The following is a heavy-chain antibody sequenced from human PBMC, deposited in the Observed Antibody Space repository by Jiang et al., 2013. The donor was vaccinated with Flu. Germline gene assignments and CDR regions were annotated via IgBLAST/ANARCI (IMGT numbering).Heavy chain of an antibody. J-gene: IGHJ3*02. V-gene: IGHV1-69*01. D-gene: IGHD3-22*01. Sequence: SGAEVKKPGSSVKVSCKASGGTFSSYAISWVRQAPGQGLEWMGGIIPIFGTANYAQKFQGRVTITADESTSTAYMELSSLRSEDTAVYYCARGGVSYYYDSSGSGDAFDIWGQGTMVTVSS. CDR3: ARGGVSYYYDSSGSGDAFDI. CDR2: IIPIFGTA. CDR1: GGTFSSYA.